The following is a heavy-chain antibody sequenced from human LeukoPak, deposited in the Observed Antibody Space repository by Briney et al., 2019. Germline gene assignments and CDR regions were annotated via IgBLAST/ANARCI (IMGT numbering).Heavy chain of an antibody. CDR1: GFTFSSYW. Sequence: GGSLRLSCAASGFTFSSYWMSWVSQAPGKGLEWVANIKQDGSEKYYVDSVKGRVTISRDNAKNSLYLQMNRLRDEDTAVYYCARFYSSPHYYYDSSGYYHFDYWGQGTLVTVSS. CDR3: ARFYSSPHYYYDSSGYYHFDY. V-gene: IGHV3-7*01. J-gene: IGHJ4*02. D-gene: IGHD3-22*01. CDR2: IKQDGSEK.